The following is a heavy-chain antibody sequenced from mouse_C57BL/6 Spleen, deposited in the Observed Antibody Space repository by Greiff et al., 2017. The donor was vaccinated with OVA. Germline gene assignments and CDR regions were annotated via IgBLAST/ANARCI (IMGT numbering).Heavy chain of an antibody. CDR3: ARRELGQMDY. D-gene: IGHD4-1*01. Sequence: EVQLQQSGPELVKPGASVKISCKASGYTFTDYYMNWVKQSHGKSLEWIGDINPNNGGTSYNQKFKGKATLTVDKSSSTAYMELRSLTSEDSAVDNCARRELGQMDYWGQGTTLTVSS. V-gene: IGHV1-26*01. CDR1: GYTFTDYY. J-gene: IGHJ2*01. CDR2: INPNNGGT.